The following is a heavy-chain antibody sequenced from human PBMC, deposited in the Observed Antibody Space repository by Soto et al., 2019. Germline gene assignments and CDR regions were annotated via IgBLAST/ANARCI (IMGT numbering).Heavy chain of an antibody. CDR3: ARLSGDHSAFFSYGMDA. CDR1: GFTFDTYW. CDR2: INGDGTIS. Sequence: PGGSLRLSCAASGFTFDTYWMNWVRQAPGKGPEWLSGINGDGTISSYADSVKGRFTISRDNARNTLSLQMNSLRADDTAAYYCARLSGDHSAFFSYGMDAWGQGTTVTVSS. V-gene: IGHV3-74*01. J-gene: IGHJ6*02. D-gene: IGHD2-21*01.